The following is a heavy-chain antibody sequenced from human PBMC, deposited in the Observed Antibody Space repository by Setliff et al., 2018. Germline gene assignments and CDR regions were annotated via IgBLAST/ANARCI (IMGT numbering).Heavy chain of an antibody. CDR2: IYHSGQT. Sequence: SETLSLTCAVSGYSMSSGYYWGWFRQPPGKGLEWIGSIYHSGQTFYNPSLKSRATLSVDTSKNQFSLRLTYVPAADTAVYYCARGRAGDSGHWGQGTLVTVSS. V-gene: IGHV4-38-2*01. D-gene: IGHD6-19*01. CDR1: GYSMSSGYY. J-gene: IGHJ4*02. CDR3: ARGRAGDSGH.